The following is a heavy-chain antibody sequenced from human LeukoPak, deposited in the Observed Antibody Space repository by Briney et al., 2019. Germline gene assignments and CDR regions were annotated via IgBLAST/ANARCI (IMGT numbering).Heavy chain of an antibody. CDR2: IKQDGSEK. D-gene: IGHD6-13*01. Sequence: GGSLRLSCAASGFTFSSYWMSWVRQAPGKGLEWVANIKQDGSEKYYVDSVKGRFTISRDNAKNSLYLQMNSLRAEDTAVYYCARDLYHSNSWYRSGWFDPWGQGTLVTASS. CDR3: ARDLYHSNSWYRSGWFDP. J-gene: IGHJ5*02. V-gene: IGHV3-7*01. CDR1: GFTFSSYW.